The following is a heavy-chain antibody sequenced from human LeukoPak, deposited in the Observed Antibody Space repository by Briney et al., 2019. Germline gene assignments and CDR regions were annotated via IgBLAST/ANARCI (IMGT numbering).Heavy chain of an antibody. Sequence: SETLCLSCAASDVTFSTYARSWIRQPPGKGLEWVAYIHYSGSTNYNPSPRSRVSLSVDTTKKQFSLKLSSVTATDTAVYYCARHEYSAYDPFDYWGQGTLVTVSS. D-gene: IGHD5-12*01. CDR3: ARHEYSAYDPFDY. V-gene: IGHV4-59*08. CDR1: DVTFSTYA. J-gene: IGHJ4*02. CDR2: IHYSGST.